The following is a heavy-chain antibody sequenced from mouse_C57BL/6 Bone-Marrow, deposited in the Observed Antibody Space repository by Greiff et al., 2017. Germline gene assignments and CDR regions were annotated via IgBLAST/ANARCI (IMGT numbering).Heavy chain of an antibody. J-gene: IGHJ3*01. V-gene: IGHV1-81*01. D-gene: IGHD2-1*01. CDR3: ARSFYYGNYRFAY. CDR1: GYTFTSYG. CDR2: IYPRSGNT. Sequence: QVQLKESGAELARPGASVKLSCKASGYTFTSYGISWVKQRTGQGLEWIGEIYPRSGNTYYNEKFKGKATLTADKSSSTAYMELRSLTSEDSAVYFCARSFYYGNYRFAYWGQGTLVTVSA.